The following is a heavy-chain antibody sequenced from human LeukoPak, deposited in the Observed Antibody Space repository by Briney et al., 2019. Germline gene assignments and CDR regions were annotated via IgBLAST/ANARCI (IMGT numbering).Heavy chain of an antibody. J-gene: IGHJ4*02. CDR3: ARAVPGFDS. CDR1: GFTFDDYG. Sequence: GGSLRLSCAASGFTFDDYGMSWVRQAPGKGLEWVSCISSSSSSYIYYADSVRGRFTISRDNAKNSVYLQMDSLRAEDTAVYYCARAVPGFDSWGQGTLVTVSS. V-gene: IGHV3-21*01. CDR2: ISSSSSSYI.